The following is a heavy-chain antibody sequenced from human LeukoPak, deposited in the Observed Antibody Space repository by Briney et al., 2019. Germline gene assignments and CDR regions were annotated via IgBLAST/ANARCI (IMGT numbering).Heavy chain of an antibody. CDR2: IYTSGST. V-gene: IGHV4-61*02. CDR3: ARTNTPAFDY. CDR1: GGSISSGSYY. D-gene: IGHD2-2*01. J-gene: IGHJ4*02. Sequence: SQTLSLTCTVSGGSISSGSYYWSWIRQPAGKGLEWIGRIYTSGSTNYNPSLKSRVTISVDTSKNQFPLKLSSVTAADTAVYYCARTNTPAFDYWGQGTLVTVSS.